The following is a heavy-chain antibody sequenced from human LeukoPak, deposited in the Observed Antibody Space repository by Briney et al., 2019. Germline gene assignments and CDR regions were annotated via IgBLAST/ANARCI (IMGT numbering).Heavy chain of an antibody. Sequence: GRSLRLSCAASGFTFSSYAMHWVRQAPGKGLEWVAVISYDGSNKYYADSVKGRFTISRDNAKNSLYLQMNSLRAEDTAVYYCARDLAVAGTYFDYWGQGTLVTVSS. CDR3: ARDLAVAGTYFDY. J-gene: IGHJ4*02. CDR1: GFTFSSYA. V-gene: IGHV3-30-3*01. CDR2: ISYDGSNK. D-gene: IGHD6-19*01.